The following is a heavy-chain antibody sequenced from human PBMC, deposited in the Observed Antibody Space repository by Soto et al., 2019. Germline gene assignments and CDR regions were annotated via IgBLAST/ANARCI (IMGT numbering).Heavy chain of an antibody. V-gene: IGHV4-59*11. J-gene: IGHJ4*02. Sequence: QAQLQESGPGLVKPSETLSLTCSVSGVSTSNHYWTWIRKPPGQGPEWIGCIYYRGTTNYNASFNSRVTISVDTSKNQFSLKLTSETTADTAVYYCARGGGTPYHDHEFDYWGQGILVTVSS. CDR2: IYYRGTT. D-gene: IGHD2-15*01. CDR3: ARGGGTPYHDHEFDY. CDR1: GVSTSNHY.